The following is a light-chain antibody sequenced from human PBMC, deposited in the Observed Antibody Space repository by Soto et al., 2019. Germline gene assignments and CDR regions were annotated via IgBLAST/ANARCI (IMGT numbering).Light chain of an antibody. CDR1: SSNIGSNT. Sequence: QSVLTQPPSASGTPGQRVTISCSGSSSNIGSNTVNWYQQLPGTAPKLLIYSNNQRPSGVPDRFSGSKSGTSASLAISGLQSEDVADDYWAAWDDSLNDYVYGTGTEVTVL. CDR2: SNN. J-gene: IGLJ1*01. CDR3: AAWDDSLNDYV. V-gene: IGLV1-44*01.